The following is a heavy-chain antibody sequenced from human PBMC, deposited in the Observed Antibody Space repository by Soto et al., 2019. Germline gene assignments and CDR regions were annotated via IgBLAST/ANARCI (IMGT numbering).Heavy chain of an antibody. V-gene: IGHV3-74*01. Sequence: DVQLVESGGGLVQSGAPLRLSCAASGFTFSSSWIHWVPQAPGKGLVWVSRINSGASTTNYADSVMGRFPISSDNATNTLYLQMGSLTAADTGVYYCARGPTGWFGYDYWGQGELVSVSS. CDR3: ARGPTGWFGYDY. CDR2: INSGASTT. J-gene: IGHJ4*02. CDR1: GFTFSSSW. D-gene: IGHD3-10*01.